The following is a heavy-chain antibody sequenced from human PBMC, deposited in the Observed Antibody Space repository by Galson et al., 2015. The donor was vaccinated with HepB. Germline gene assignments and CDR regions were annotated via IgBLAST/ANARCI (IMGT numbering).Heavy chain of an antibody. CDR1: GFTFSNAW. CDR2: IKSKTDGGTT. V-gene: IGHV3-15*07. D-gene: IGHD3-22*01. J-gene: IGHJ4*02. Sequence: SLRLSCAASGFTFSNAWMNWVRQAPGKGLEWVGPIKSKTDGGTTDYAAPVKGRFTISRDDSKNTLYLQMNSLKTEDTAVYYCTTDPFNSSGYYGDFDYWGQGTLVTVSS. CDR3: TTDPFNSSGYYGDFDY.